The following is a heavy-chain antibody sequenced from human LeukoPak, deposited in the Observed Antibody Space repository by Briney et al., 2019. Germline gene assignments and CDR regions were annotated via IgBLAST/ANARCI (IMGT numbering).Heavy chain of an antibody. V-gene: IGHV3-23*01. D-gene: IGHD6-6*01. CDR1: GFTFSSYA. J-gene: IGHJ4*02. CDR2: ISGSGGIT. CDR3: AKDYEYNDY. Sequence: GGSLRLSCAASGFTFSSYAMSWVRQPPGKGLEWVSAISGSGGITYYADSVKCRFTICRDNSKNTLYLQMTSLRAEDTAVYYCAKDYEYNDYCGQGTLVTVSS.